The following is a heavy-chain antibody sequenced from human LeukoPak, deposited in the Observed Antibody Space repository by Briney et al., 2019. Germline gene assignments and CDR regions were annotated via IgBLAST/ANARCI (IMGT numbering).Heavy chain of an antibody. CDR3: ARGGWSLDS. CDR2: THNSGST. V-gene: IGHV4-59*01. J-gene: IGHJ4*02. Sequence: PSETLSLTCTVSGGSISSSYWSWFRQSPGKGLEWIGYTHNSGSTNYHPSLKSRVTMSVDTAKNQFSLKLTSVTAADTAVYFCARGGWSLDSWGQGTLDTVSS. D-gene: IGHD6-19*01. CDR1: GGSISSSY.